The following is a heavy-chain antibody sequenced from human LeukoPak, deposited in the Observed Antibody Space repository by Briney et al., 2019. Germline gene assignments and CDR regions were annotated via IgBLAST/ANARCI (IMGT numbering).Heavy chain of an antibody. CDR1: GGSISSNSYY. CDR2: IYYSGST. J-gene: IGHJ4*02. Sequence: SETLSLTCTVSGGSISSNSYYWGWIRQPPGKGLEWIGSIYYSGSTYYNPSLKSRVTISIDTSKTQFSLKLSSVTAADTAVYYCARTKSGYYSNFDLWGQGALVTVSS. CDR3: ARTKSGYYSNFDL. V-gene: IGHV4-39*07. D-gene: IGHD3-22*01.